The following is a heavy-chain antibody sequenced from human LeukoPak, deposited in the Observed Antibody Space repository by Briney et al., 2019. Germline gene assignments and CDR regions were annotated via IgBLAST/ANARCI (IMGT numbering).Heavy chain of an antibody. D-gene: IGHD2-8*01. CDR1: GGSISSGDYY. CDR2: IYYSGTT. CDR3: ARSFSYYYYYMDV. Sequence: SETLSLTCTVSGGSISSGDYYWSWIRQPPGKGLEWIGYIYYSGTTYYNPSLKSRLTISVDTSKNQFSLKVSSVTAADTAVYYCARSFSYYYYYMDVWGKGTTVTVSS. V-gene: IGHV4-30-4*01. J-gene: IGHJ6*03.